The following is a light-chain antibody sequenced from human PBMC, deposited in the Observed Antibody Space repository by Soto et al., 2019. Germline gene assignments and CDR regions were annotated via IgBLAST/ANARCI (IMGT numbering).Light chain of an antibody. Sequence: DIQMTQSPSTLSGSVGDRVTITCRASQTISSWLAWYQQKPGKAPKLLIYKASTLKSGVPSRFSGSGSGTEFTLTISSLQSEDLAVYYCQQYNYWPPWTFGQGTKVDI. J-gene: IGKJ1*01. CDR2: KAS. CDR1: QTISSW. V-gene: IGKV1-5*03. CDR3: QQYNYWPPWT.